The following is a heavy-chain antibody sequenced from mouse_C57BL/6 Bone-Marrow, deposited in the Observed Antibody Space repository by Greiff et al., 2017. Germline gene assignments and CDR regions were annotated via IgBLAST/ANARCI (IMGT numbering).Heavy chain of an antibody. CDR2: INPGSGGT. CDR1: GYAFTNYL. V-gene: IGHV1-54*01. CDR3: ARSGYYGSSPYAMDY. D-gene: IGHD1-1*01. Sequence: VQLQQSGAELVRPGTSVKVSCKASGYAFTNYLIEWVKQRPGQGLEWIGVINPGSGGTNYNEKFKGKATLTADKSSSTAYMELRSLTSEDSAVYFCARSGYYGSSPYAMDYWGQGTSVTVSS. J-gene: IGHJ4*01.